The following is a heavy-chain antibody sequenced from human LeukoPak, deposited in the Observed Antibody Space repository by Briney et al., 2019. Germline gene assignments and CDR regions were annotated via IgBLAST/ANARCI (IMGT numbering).Heavy chain of an antibody. CDR1: GFTFSSYS. CDR2: ISGSGGST. J-gene: IGHJ5*02. CDR3: AKERTTLVTYHDFWSGYLNWFDP. D-gene: IGHD3-3*01. Sequence: GGSLRLSCAASGFTFSSYSMNWVRQAPGKGLEWVSAISGSGGSTYYADSVKGRSTISRDNSKNTLYLQMNSLRAEDTAVYYCAKERTTLVTYHDFWSGYLNWFDPWGQGTLVTVSS. V-gene: IGHV3-23*01.